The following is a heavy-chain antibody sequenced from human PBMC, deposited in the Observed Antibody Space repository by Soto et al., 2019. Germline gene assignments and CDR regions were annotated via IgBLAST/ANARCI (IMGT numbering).Heavy chain of an antibody. J-gene: IGHJ4*02. CDR3: ARNDHFDY. CDR1: GFTVSNNY. Sequence: EVQLVESGGGLIQPGGSLRLSCATSGFTVSNNYMSWVRQAPGKGLEWVSTFYRDGTTYYADSVRGRFIISRDNSKNTLYLQMNSLRVEDTAVYYCARNDHFDYWGQGTLVTVSS. CDR2: FYRDGTT. V-gene: IGHV3-53*01.